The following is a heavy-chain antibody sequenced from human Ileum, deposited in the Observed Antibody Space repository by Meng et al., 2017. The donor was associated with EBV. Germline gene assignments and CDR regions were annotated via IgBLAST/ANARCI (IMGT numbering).Heavy chain of an antibody. V-gene: IGHV4-34*01. CDR2: INHSGST. CDR1: GGSFSGYY. J-gene: IGHJ4*02. CDR3: ARGHDYGDYASDY. D-gene: IGHD4-17*01. Sequence: QVQLQQWGAGLLKPSETLSLPCAGYGGSFSGYYWSWIRQPPGKGLEWIGEINHSGSTNYNPSLKSRVTISVDTSKNQFSLKLSSVTAADTAVYYCARGHDYGDYASDYWGQGTLVTVSS.